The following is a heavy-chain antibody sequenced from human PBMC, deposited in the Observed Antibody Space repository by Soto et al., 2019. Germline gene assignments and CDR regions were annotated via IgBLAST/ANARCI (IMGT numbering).Heavy chain of an antibody. V-gene: IGHV4-39*01. CDR1: GGSISSRSYY. D-gene: IGHD2-2*01. Sequence: SSETLSLTCTVSGGSISSRSYYWGWIRQPPGKGLEWIGSIYYSGSTYYNPSLKSRVTMFVDTSKNQFSLKLSSVTDADTAVYYCARSARSCTSTTCYPLYYGLDVWGQGTAVTVSS. CDR2: IYYSGST. J-gene: IGHJ6*02. CDR3: ARSARSCTSTTCYPLYYGLDV.